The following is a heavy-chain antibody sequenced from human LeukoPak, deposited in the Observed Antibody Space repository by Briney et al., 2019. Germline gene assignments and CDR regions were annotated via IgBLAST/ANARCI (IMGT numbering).Heavy chain of an antibody. Sequence: GGSLRLSCAASGLTFSSYWMSWVRQAPGKGLEWVANIKQDGSEKYYVDSVKGRFTISRDNAKNSLYLQMNSLRAEDTAVYYCARVAGTAEYFQHWGQGTLVTVSS. CDR3: ARVAGTAEYFQH. CDR1: GLTFSSYW. CDR2: IKQDGSEK. D-gene: IGHD6-19*01. V-gene: IGHV3-7*01. J-gene: IGHJ1*01.